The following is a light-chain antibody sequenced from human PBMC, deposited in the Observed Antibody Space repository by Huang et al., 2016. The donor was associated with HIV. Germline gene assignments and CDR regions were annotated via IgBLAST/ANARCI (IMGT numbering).Light chain of an antibody. CDR1: QRISSN. V-gene: IGKV3-15*01. Sequence: EIVMTQSPGTLSVSPGERATLSCRASQRISSNLAWYQQKPGQSPRLLIYGASLRATGVPVRFSGSGSGTEFTLTISSLQFEDSAVYYCQQYNDWLSLTFGGGTKV. CDR3: QQYNDWLSLT. CDR2: GAS. J-gene: IGKJ4*01.